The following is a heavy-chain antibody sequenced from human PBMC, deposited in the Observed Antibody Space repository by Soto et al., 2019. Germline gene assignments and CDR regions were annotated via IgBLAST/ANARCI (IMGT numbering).Heavy chain of an antibody. CDR1: GYTFTSYY. Sequence: GASVKVSCKASGYTFTSYYMHWVRQAPGQGLEWMGIINPSGGSTSYAQKFQGRVTMTRDTSTSTVYMELSSLRSEDTAVYYCAREGYCSSTSCRKGAKGYFGYWGQGTLVTVSS. D-gene: IGHD2-2*01. J-gene: IGHJ4*02. CDR3: AREGYCSSTSCRKGAKGYFGY. CDR2: INPSGGST. V-gene: IGHV1-46*01.